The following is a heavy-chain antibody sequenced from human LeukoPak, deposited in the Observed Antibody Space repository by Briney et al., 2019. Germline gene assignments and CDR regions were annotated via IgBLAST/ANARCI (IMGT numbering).Heavy chain of an antibody. CDR2: INPNSGDT. CDR1: GYTFPDYH. J-gene: IGHJ4*01. V-gene: IGHV1-2*02. Sequence: ASVPETRKGTGYTFPDYHMDGLRQAPGQGLEWLGWINPNSGDTYYAQKFQGRVTMFRDTSISTAYMELSRMRSDDTAVYYCARTRSSWDYFGYGGPGTLGTVSS. D-gene: IGHD6-13*01. CDR3: ARTRSSWDYFGY.